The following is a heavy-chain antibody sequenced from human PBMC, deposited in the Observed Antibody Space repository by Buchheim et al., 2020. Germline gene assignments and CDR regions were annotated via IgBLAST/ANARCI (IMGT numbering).Heavy chain of an antibody. CDR3: AKGAIGVGSSWYGVDFDY. J-gene: IGHJ4*02. CDR2: ISGSGSKT. CDR1: GFTFSSYA. V-gene: IGHV3-23*01. Sequence: EVQLLESGGGLVQPGGSLRLSCAASGFTFSSYAINWVRQAPGKGLEWVSAISGSGSKTYYADSVKGRFTISRDNSKNMFYLQMNGLTDEDTAVYYCAKGAIGVGSSWYGVDFDYWGQGTL. D-gene: IGHD6-13*01.